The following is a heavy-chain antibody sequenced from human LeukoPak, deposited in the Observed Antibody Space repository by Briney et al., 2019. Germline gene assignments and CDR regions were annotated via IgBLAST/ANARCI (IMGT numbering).Heavy chain of an antibody. Sequence: ASVKVSCKASGYTFTSYYMHWVRQAPGQGLEWMGIINPSGGSTSYAQKFQGRVTMTRDTSTSTVYMELSSLRSEDTAVYYCAKDFAGNWYFDLWGRGTLVTVSS. V-gene: IGHV1-46*01. CDR2: INPSGGST. CDR1: GYTFTSYY. CDR3: AKDFAGNWYFDL. J-gene: IGHJ2*01.